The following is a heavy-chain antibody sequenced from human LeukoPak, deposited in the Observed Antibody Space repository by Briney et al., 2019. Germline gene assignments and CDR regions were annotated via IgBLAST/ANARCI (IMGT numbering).Heavy chain of an antibody. D-gene: IGHD2-8*01. CDR3: AKYAGYCTNGVCYTYYFDY. Sequence: PGGSLRLSCAASGLTFSSYAMSWVRQAPGKGLEWVSAISGSGGSTYYADSVKGRFTISRDNSKNTLYLQMNSLRAEDTAVYYCAKYAGYCTNGVCYTYYFDYWGQGTLVTVSS. CDR1: GLTFSSYA. V-gene: IGHV3-23*01. J-gene: IGHJ4*02. CDR2: ISGSGGST.